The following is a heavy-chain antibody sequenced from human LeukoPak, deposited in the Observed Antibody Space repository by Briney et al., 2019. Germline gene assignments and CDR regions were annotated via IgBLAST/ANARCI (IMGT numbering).Heavy chain of an antibody. CDR2: TYYRSKWYN. D-gene: IGHD3-10*01. Sequence: SQTLSLTCAISGDSVSSNSASWNWIRQSPSRGLEWLGRTYYRSKWYNDYAVSVKSRITINPDTSKNQFSLQLNSVTPEDTAVYYCARVLLSTMVRGVMAVGSDYWGQGTLVTVSS. V-gene: IGHV6-1*01. CDR1: GDSVSSNSAS. J-gene: IGHJ4*02. CDR3: ARVLLSTMVRGVMAVGSDY.